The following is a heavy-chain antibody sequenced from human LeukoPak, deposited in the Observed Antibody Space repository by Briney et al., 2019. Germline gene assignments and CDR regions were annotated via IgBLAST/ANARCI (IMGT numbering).Heavy chain of an antibody. J-gene: IGHJ5*02. Sequence: GGSLRLSCAASGFTFRSYGMHWVRQAPGKGLEWVAFIRYDGRTKSYADSVKGRFTISRDNSKNPLYLQMNSLRAEDTAVYYCARGHGRYTSRWYWFAPWGQGTLVPASS. V-gene: IGHV3-30*02. CDR3: ARGHGRYTSRWYWFAP. D-gene: IGHD6-13*01. CDR1: GFTFRSYG. CDR2: IRYDGRTK.